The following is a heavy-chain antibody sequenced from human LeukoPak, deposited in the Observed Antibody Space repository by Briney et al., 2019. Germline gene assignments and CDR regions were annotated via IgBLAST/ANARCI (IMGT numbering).Heavy chain of an antibody. V-gene: IGHV1-69*04. CDR2: IIPILGIA. J-gene: IGHJ4*02. CDR3: ARVRSLRGYCSGGSCYLFDY. Sequence: GSSVKVSCKASGGTFSSYAISWVRQAPGQGLEWMGRIIPILGIANYAQKFQGRVTITADKSTSTAYMELSSLRSEDTAVYYCARVRSLRGYCSGGSCYLFDYWGQGTLVTVSS. CDR1: GGTFSSYA. D-gene: IGHD2-15*01.